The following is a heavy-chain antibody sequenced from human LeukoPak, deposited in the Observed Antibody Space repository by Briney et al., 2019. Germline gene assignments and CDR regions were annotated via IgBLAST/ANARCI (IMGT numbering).Heavy chain of an antibody. CDR2: ISWNSGSI. V-gene: IGHV3-9*01. CDR1: GFTFDDYA. Sequence: GGSLRLSCAASGFTFDDYAMHWVRQASGKGLEWVSGISWNSGSIGYADSVKGRFTISRDNAKNSLYLQMNSLRAEDTALYYCAKDDRGYSYGSVDYWGQGTLVTVSS. D-gene: IGHD5-18*01. J-gene: IGHJ4*02. CDR3: AKDDRGYSYGSVDY.